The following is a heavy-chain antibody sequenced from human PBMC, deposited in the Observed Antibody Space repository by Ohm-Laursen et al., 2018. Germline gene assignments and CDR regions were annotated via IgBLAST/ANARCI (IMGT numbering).Heavy chain of an antibody. CDR1: GFTFSDYY. J-gene: IGHJ4*02. V-gene: IGHV3-11*01. Sequence: GSLRLSCTASGFTFSDYYMSWSRQAPGKGLEWLSYITSSAGSTYYADSVKGRFTISRDNAKTSLYLQMNSLRAEDTAVYYCARRNYGSADYWGQGTLVTVSS. CDR3: ARRNYGSADY. D-gene: IGHD3-10*01. CDR2: ITSSAGST.